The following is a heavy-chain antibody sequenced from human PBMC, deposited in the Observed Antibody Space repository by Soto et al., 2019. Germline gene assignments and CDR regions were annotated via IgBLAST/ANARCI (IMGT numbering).Heavy chain of an antibody. CDR3: AKDRQYPRDYFHY. Sequence: EVKLLESGGGLVQPGGPLGLSCGVSGLTGTRNGVSWVRQAQVKGLEWVSAISPNGQGIWYADSVKGRFTISRDISRNTVFLQMDSLRAEDTAVYYCAKDRQYPRDYFHYWGQGTLVTVSS. V-gene: IGHV3-23*01. D-gene: IGHD4-4*01. J-gene: IGHJ4*02. CDR2: ISPNGQGI. CDR1: GLTGTRNG.